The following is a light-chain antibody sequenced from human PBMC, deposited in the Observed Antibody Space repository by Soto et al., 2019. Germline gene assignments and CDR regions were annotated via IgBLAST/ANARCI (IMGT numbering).Light chain of an antibody. Sequence: EIVMTESLASLSVSPGETATLSCRASQTISSNLAWYQQKHGQTPRLLIYGASTRATDIPARFSGSGSGTELTITISSLQSEDFEVYYCQQYNNWPWTFGQGTKVDIK. J-gene: IGKJ1*01. V-gene: IGKV3-15*01. CDR1: QTISSN. CDR3: QQYNNWPWT. CDR2: GAS.